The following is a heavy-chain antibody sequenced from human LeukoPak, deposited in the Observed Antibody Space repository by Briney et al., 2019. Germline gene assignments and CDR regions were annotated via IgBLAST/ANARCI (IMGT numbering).Heavy chain of an antibody. V-gene: IGHV4-30-4*01. CDR2: IYYSGST. J-gene: IGHJ4*02. Sequence: SETLSLTCTVSGGSISSGDYYWSWIRQPPGKGLEWIGYIYYSGSTYYNPSLKSRVTISVDTSKNQFSLKLSSVTAADTAVYYCARDRGYSYGTLGVDYWGQGTLVTVSS. CDR1: GGSISSGDYY. CDR3: ARDRGYSYGTLGVDY. D-gene: IGHD5-18*01.